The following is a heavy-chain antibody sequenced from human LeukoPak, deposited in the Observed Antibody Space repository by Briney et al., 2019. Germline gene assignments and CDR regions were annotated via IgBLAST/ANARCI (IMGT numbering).Heavy chain of an antibody. CDR3: ARPVDTAMAGMDV. V-gene: IGHV4-34*01. Sequence: SETLSLTCTVSGGSISSYYWSWIRQPPGKGLEWIGEINHSGSTNYNPSLKSRVTISVDTSKNQFSLKLSSVTAADTAVYYCARPVDTAMAGMDVWGQGTTVTVSS. D-gene: IGHD5-18*01. J-gene: IGHJ6*02. CDR2: INHSGST. CDR1: GGSISSYY.